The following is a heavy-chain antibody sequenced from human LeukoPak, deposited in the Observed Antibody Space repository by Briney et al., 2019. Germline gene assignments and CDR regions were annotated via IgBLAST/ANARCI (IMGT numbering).Heavy chain of an antibody. V-gene: IGHV3-23*01. D-gene: IGHD6-13*01. Sequence: PGGSLTLYCAASGFTFSSYAMSWLRHAPGKGLEWVSGISGSGGSTYYADSVKGRFTISRDNSKNTVYLQMNSLRDEDTAVYYCAKTPFRIAAAGKYYFDYWGQGTLVTVSS. CDR3: AKTPFRIAAAGKYYFDY. CDR2: ISGSGGST. J-gene: IGHJ4*02. CDR1: GFTFSSYA.